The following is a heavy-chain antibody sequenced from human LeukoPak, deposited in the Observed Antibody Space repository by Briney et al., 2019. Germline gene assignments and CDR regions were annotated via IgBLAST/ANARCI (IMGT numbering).Heavy chain of an antibody. J-gene: IGHJ4*02. CDR1: GYTFTTYY. D-gene: IGHD6-13*01. CDR3: AREGPGTGKYFDY. V-gene: IGHV1-46*01. Sequence: ASVKVSRKASGYTFTTYYMHWVRQAPGQGLEWMGIINPSGSDTIYAQKFQGRVTMTRDTSTSTVDMELSSLRSEDTAVYYCAREGPGTGKYFDYWGQGTLVTVSS. CDR2: INPSGSDT.